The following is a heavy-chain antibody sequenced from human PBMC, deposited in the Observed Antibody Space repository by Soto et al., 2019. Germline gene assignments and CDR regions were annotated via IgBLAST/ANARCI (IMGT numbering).Heavy chain of an antibody. D-gene: IGHD3-10*01. CDR3: VRERASGNHDY. Sequence: QVQMVQSEAEVTKPGSSLRLSCRTSGGNFNSYSINWMRRAPGRGLEWVGGMTAIFHKRTYAQKFLGRVTITADESTSTVYLELSGLTVEDTAVYYCVRERASGNHDYWGQGTPVTVSS. CDR1: GGNFNSYS. CDR2: MTAIFHKR. J-gene: IGHJ4*02. V-gene: IGHV1-69*01.